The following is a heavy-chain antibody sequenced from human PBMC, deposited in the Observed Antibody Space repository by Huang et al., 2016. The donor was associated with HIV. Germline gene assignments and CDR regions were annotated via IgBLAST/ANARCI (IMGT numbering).Heavy chain of an antibody. D-gene: IGHD1-1*01. V-gene: IGHV1-69*01. CDR3: ARASGRIQLPGGYFDL. CDR2: FGTT. Sequence: QVQLVQSAAEVKKPGSSVKVSCEASGGTFSSYAIFGTTNYTQKFQGRVTIPADESSITAYMELRSLRSEDTAVYYCARASGRIQLPGGYFDLWGRGTLVTVSS. CDR1: GGTFSSYA. J-gene: IGHJ2*01.